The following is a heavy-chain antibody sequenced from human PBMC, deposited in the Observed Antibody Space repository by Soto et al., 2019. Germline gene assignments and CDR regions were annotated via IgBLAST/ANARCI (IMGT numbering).Heavy chain of an antibody. D-gene: IGHD3-10*01. CDR1: GYTFATYG. CDR2: ISAYNGIT. J-gene: IGHJ4*01. CDR3: ARGVPLWFGDSPSYFDY. V-gene: IGHV1-18*01. Sequence: QVQLVQSGAEVKKPGASVKVSCKASGYTFATYGISWVRQAPGQGLEWMGWISAYNGITNYAQNLQGRVTMTPDTSTRTAYMEQRSLRSDDTAVYYCARGVPLWFGDSPSYFDYWGHGTLVNVSS.